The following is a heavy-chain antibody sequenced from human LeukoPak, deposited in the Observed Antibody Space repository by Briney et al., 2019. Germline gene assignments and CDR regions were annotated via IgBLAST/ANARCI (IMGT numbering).Heavy chain of an antibody. CDR1: GGSISSYY. Sequence: SETLSLTCTVSGGSISSYYWSWIRQPPGKGLEWIGYIYYSGSTNYNSSLKSRVTISVDTSKNQFSLKLSSVTAADTAVYYCARTPITIFGVVDYYYYMDVWGKGTTVTVSS. CDR2: IYYSGST. D-gene: IGHD3-3*01. V-gene: IGHV4-59*01. CDR3: ARTPITIFGVVDYYYYMDV. J-gene: IGHJ6*03.